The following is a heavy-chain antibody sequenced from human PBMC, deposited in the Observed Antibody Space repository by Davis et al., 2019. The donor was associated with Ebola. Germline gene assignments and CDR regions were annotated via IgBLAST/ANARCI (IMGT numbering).Heavy chain of an antibody. CDR3: AKEKYYYDSSGYYGVALDY. V-gene: IGHV3-23*01. CDR1: GFTFSSYA. CDR2: ISGSGGST. J-gene: IGHJ4*02. Sequence: GESLKISCAASGFTFSSYAMSWVRQAPGKGLEWVSAISGSGGSTYYADSVKGRFTISRDNSKNTLYLQMNSLRAEDTAVYYCAKEKYYYDSSGYYGVALDYWGQGTLVTVSS. D-gene: IGHD3-22*01.